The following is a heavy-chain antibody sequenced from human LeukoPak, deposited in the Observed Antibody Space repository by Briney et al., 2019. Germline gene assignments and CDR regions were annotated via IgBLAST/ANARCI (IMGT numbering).Heavy chain of an antibody. CDR1: GFTFGSYA. CDR2: ISGGGIT. V-gene: IGHV3-23*01. D-gene: IGHD3-22*01. J-gene: IGHJ4*02. CDR3: AKGHVESGGYYYFDY. Sequence: GGSLRLSCAASGFTFGSYAMSWFRQAPGKGLEWVSDISGGGITYLADSVKGRFTISRDNSKNTLYLQMSSLRAEDTAVYYCAKGHVESGGYYYFDYWGQGALVTVSS.